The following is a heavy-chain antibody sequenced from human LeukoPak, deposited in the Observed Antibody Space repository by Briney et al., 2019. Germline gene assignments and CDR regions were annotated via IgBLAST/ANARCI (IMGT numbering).Heavy chain of an antibody. D-gene: IGHD2-15*01. V-gene: IGHV1-46*01. CDR2: INPSGDST. CDR1: GNTFTTYY. J-gene: IGHJ4*02. CDR3: ARHDLGGRSPFDC. Sequence: GASVKVSCKTSGNTFTTYYMHWVRQAPAQGLEWLGIINPSGDSTTYAQKFQGRVTMTRDTSTSTVYMDLSSLRSEDTAVYYCARHDLGGRSPFDCWGQGTLVTVSS.